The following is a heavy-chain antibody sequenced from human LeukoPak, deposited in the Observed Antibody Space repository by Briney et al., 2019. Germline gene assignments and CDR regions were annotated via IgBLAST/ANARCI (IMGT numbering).Heavy chain of an antibody. CDR3: SREHQPGSRGYLPGVFDI. CDR2: IYYSGST. J-gene: IGHJ3*02. D-gene: IGHD3-10*01. CDR1: GGSISSHY. Sequence: SETLSLTCTVSGGSISSHYWSWIRQPPGKGLEWVAYIYYSGSTNYNASPKKRLTTSVETSNNHFSLTQSSVTAADTAAYYCSREHQPGSRGYLPGVFDIWGQGTMVTVSS. V-gene: IGHV4-59*11.